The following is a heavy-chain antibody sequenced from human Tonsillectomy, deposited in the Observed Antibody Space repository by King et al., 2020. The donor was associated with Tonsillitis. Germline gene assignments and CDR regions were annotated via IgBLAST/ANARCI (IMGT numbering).Heavy chain of an antibody. J-gene: IGHJ6*03. D-gene: IGHD3-3*01. Sequence: QVQLQQWGAGLLKPSETLSLTCAVYGGSFSGYYWSWIRQPPGKGLEWIGEINHSGSTNYNPSLKSRVTISVDTSKNQFSLKLSSVTAADTAVYYCARLHHYDSTIYYYYMDVWGKGTTVTVSS. CDR3: ARLHHYDSTIYYYYMDV. CDR2: INHSGST. V-gene: IGHV4-34*01. CDR1: GGSFSGYY.